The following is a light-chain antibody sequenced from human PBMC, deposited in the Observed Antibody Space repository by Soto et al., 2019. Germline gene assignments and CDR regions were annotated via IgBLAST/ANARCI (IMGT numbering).Light chain of an antibody. V-gene: IGKV3-20*01. CDR1: PAVSNTY. CDR3: QQYDSSPWT. CDR2: DTS. J-gene: IGKJ1*01. Sequence: EIMLTQSPGTLSLSPGERATLSCRASPAVSNTYLAWFQQKPGQAPRLLIYDTSSWATGTPDRFSGSGSGTDFTLTVSGLEPEDFAVYYCQQYDSSPWTFGQGTQVEIK.